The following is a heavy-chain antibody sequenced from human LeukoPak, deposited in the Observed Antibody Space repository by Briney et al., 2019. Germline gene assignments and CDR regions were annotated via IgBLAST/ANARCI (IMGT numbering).Heavy chain of an antibody. Sequence: ASVKVSCKASGYTFTSYCISWVRQAPGQGLEWMGWISAYNGNTNYAQKLQGRVTMTTDTSTSTAYMELRSLRSDDTAVYYCARASAVLDSYYFDYWGQGTLVTVSS. CDR1: GYTFTSYC. J-gene: IGHJ4*02. CDR2: ISAYNGNT. V-gene: IGHV1-18*01. D-gene: IGHD3-3*02. CDR3: ARASAVLDSYYFDY.